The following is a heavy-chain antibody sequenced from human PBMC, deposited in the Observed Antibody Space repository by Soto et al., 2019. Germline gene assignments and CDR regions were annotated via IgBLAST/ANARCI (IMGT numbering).Heavy chain of an antibody. CDR2: ISSNGGST. J-gene: IGHJ6*03. Sequence: SLRLSCAASGFTFSSYAMHWVRQAPGKGLEYVSAISSNGGSTYYANSVKGRFTISRDNSKNTLYLQMGSLRAEDMAVYYCARVGGSGSYYYYYMDVWGKGTTVTVSS. CDR3: ARVGGSGSYYYYYMDV. CDR1: GFTFSSYA. V-gene: IGHV3-64*01. D-gene: IGHD3-10*01.